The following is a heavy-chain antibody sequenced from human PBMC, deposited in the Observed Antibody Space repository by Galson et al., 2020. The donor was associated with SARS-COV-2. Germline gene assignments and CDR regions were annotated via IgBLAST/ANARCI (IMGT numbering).Heavy chain of an antibody. D-gene: IGHD2-2*01. V-gene: IGHV3-11*04. Sequence: TGGSLRLSCAASGFTFSDYYMNWVRQAPGKGLEWVSYISSSGSTIYYADSVKGRFTISRDNAKNSLYLQMNSLRAEDTAVYYCARDSSVPAAMSWFDPWGQGTLVTVSS. CDR2: ISSSGSTI. J-gene: IGHJ5*02. CDR1: GFTFSDYY. CDR3: ARDSSVPAAMSWFDP.